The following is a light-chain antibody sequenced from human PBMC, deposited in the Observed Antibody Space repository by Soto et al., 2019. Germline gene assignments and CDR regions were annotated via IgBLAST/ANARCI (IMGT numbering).Light chain of an antibody. CDR1: QSVSSY. CDR2: DAS. Sequence: EIVLTQSPATLPLSPGERATLSCRASQSVSSYLAWYQQKPGQAPRLLIYDASNRATGIPARFSGSGSGTDFTLTISSLQPEDFAVYYCQQRSNWPPITFGQGTRREIK. CDR3: QQRSNWPPIT. J-gene: IGKJ5*01. V-gene: IGKV3-11*01.